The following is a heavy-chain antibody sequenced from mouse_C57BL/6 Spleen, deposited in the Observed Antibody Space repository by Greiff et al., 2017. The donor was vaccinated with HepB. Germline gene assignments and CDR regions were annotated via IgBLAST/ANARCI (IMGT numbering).Heavy chain of an antibody. CDR2: ISSGGSYT. J-gene: IGHJ2*01. CDR3: ARWAYYSILSWDQGDYFDD. CDR1: GFTFSSYG. Sequence: DVMLVESGGDLVKPGGSLKLSCAASGFTFSSYGMSWVRQTPDKRLEWVATISSGGSYTYYPDSVKGRFTISRDNAKNTLYLQMSSLKSEDTAMYYCARWAYYSILSWDQGDYFDDWGQGTTLTVSS. D-gene: IGHD2-5*01. V-gene: IGHV5-6*02.